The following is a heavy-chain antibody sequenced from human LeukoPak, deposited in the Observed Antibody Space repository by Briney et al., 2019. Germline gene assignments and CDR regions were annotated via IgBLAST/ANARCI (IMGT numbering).Heavy chain of an antibody. J-gene: IGHJ3*02. V-gene: IGHV4-39*07. CDR1: GGSISSSSYY. CDR2: IYYSGSS. CDR3: AREGSMWNSIAAAALGAFDI. D-gene: IGHD6-13*01. Sequence: SETLSLTCTVSGGSISSSSYYWGWIRQPPGKGLEWIGSIYYSGSSYYNPSLKSRVTISVDTSKNQFSLKLSSVTAADTAVYYCAREGSMWNSIAAAALGAFDIWGQGTMVTVSS.